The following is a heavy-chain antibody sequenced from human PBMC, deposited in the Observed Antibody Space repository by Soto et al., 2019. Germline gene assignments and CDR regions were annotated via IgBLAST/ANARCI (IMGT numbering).Heavy chain of an antibody. CDR1: GGIFSSYA. CDR2: IIPIFGTA. V-gene: IGHV1-69*13. J-gene: IGHJ4*02. D-gene: IGHD3-16*01. CDR3: ARGAHVTPNDDY. Sequence: SVKVSCKASGGIFSSYAISWVRQAPGQGLEWMGGIIPIFGTANYAQKFQGRVTITADESTSTAYMEPSSLRSEDTAVYYCARGAHVTPNDDYWGQGTLVTVSS.